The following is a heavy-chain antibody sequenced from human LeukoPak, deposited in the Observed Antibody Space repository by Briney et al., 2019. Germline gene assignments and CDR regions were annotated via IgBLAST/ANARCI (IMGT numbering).Heavy chain of an antibody. CDR2: VHIGGTT. Sequence: PGGSLRLSCAASGFTVSDNYMSWVRQAPGKGLEWVSVVHIGGTTRNADSVKGRFTISRDNSKNTLYLQLNSLRAEDTAVYFCASSSWSSEYFHYWGQGTLVTVSS. J-gene: IGHJ1*01. V-gene: IGHV3-66*01. CDR3: ASSSWSSEYFHY. CDR1: GFTVSDNY. D-gene: IGHD6-13*01.